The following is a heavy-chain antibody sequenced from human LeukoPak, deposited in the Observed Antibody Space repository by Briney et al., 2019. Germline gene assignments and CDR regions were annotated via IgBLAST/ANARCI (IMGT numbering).Heavy chain of an antibody. J-gene: IGHJ6*02. D-gene: IGHD3-10*01. Sequence: GGSLRLSCAASGFTFSSYEMNWVRQAPGEGLEWVSYISSSGSTIYYADSVKGRFTISRDNAKNSLYLQMNSLRAEDTAAYYCARDAVYGSGSYYNGPSVPLDYSPYGMDVWGQGTTVTVSS. V-gene: IGHV3-48*03. CDR1: GFTFSSYE. CDR3: ARDAVYGSGSYYNGPSVPLDYSPYGMDV. CDR2: ISSSGSTI.